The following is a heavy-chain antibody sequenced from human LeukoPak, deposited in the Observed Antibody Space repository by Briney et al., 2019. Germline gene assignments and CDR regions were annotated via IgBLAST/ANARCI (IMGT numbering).Heavy chain of an antibody. CDR3: ARSRPASGTYYYALEY. D-gene: IGHD3-10*01. J-gene: IGHJ4*02. Sequence: ASVKVSCKASGFTFTSYGISWVRQAPGQGLEWMGWISAYNGNTNYAQKFQGRVTMTTDPSASTAYMELRSLRSDDTAVYYCARSRPASGTYYYALEYWGQGTLVTVSS. V-gene: IGHV1-18*01. CDR1: GFTFTSYG. CDR2: ISAYNGNT.